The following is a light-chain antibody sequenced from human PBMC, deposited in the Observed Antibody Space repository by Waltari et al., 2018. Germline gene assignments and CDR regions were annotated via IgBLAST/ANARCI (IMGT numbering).Light chain of an antibody. CDR1: TSNLGSNY. Sequence: QSVLTQPPSASETPGQRVIISCSGSTSNLGSNYLSWYQQLPGTAPQLLIYRNNRRPSGVPDRFSASKSGTSASLAISGLRSEDEAVYYCASWDDSHYVFGTGTKVTVL. CDR2: RNN. V-gene: IGLV1-47*01. J-gene: IGLJ1*01. CDR3: ASWDDSHYV.